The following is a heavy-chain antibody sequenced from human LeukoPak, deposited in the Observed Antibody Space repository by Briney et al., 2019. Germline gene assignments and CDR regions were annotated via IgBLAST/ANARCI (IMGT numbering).Heavy chain of an antibody. CDR3: ARGHYQLAPILAPYFDY. CDR2: INPSGST. D-gene: IGHD2-2*01. Sequence: SETLSLTCAVSGGSFSGYYWSWIRQPPGKGLEWIGEINPSGSTNYNPSLKSRVTISVDTSKNQFSLKLSSVTAADTAVYYCARGHYQLAPILAPYFDYWGQGTLVTVSS. J-gene: IGHJ4*02. V-gene: IGHV4-34*01. CDR1: GGSFSGYY.